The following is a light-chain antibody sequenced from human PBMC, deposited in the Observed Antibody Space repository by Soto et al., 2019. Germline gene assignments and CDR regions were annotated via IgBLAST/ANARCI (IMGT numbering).Light chain of an antibody. J-gene: IGLJ1*01. CDR2: EGT. CDR3: CSYAGSRTYV. CDR1: SSDIGSYDL. V-gene: IGLV2-23*01. Sequence: QSALTQPASVSLPLGHSIVISCTGSSSDIGSYDLVSWYQQYPGKAPKVVIFEGTKRPSGVSNRFSGSKSGNTASLTISGLQTEDEADYYCCSYAGSRTYVFGAGTKVTVL.